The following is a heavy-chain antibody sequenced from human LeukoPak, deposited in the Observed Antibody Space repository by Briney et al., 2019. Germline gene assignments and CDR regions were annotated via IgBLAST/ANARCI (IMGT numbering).Heavy chain of an antibody. Sequence: TPGESLKISCKGSGYSFTSYWIGWVRQMPGKGLEWMGIIYPGDSDPRYSPSFQGQVTISADKSISTAYLQWSSLKASDTAMYYCAAYGSYPGSAFDIWGQGTMVTVSS. V-gene: IGHV5-51*01. CDR2: IYPGDSDP. CDR1: GYSFTSYW. D-gene: IGHD1-26*01. CDR3: AAYGSYPGSAFDI. J-gene: IGHJ3*02.